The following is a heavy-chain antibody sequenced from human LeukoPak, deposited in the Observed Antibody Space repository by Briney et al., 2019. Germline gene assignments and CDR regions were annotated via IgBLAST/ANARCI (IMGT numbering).Heavy chain of an antibody. CDR1: GGTFSRYA. Sequence: ASVKVSCKASGGTFSRYAVSWVRQAPGQGLEWMGGIIPIFGTANYAQKFQGRVTITTDEATNTAFMELRSLRSEDTAVYFCATAFSGFCSMTSCPGYYRGQGTLVTVSS. V-gene: IGHV1-69*05. CDR2: IIPIFGTA. CDR3: ATAFSGFCSMTSCPGYY. J-gene: IGHJ4*02. D-gene: IGHD2-2*01.